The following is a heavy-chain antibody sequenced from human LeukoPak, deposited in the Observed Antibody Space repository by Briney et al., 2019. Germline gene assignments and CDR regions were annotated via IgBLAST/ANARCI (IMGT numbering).Heavy chain of an antibody. J-gene: IGHJ5*02. CDR2: IKQDGSEK. CDR3: ARTTIAAAAVRGGYNWFDP. Sequence: GGSLRLSCAASGFTFSSYWMSWVRQAPGKGLGWVANIKQDGSEKYYVDSVKGRFTISRDNAKNSLYLQMNSLRAEDTAVYYCARTTIAAAAVRGGYNWFDPWGQGTLVTVSS. D-gene: IGHD6-13*01. V-gene: IGHV3-7*01. CDR1: GFTFSSYW.